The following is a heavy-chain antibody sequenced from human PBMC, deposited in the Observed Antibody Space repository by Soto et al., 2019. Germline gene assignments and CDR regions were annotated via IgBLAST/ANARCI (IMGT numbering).Heavy chain of an antibody. CDR3: ARGEQVSTIRGVQRCDF. CDR1: GFSISSNY. Sequence: EVQLVETGGGLIQPGGSLRLSCAASGFSISSNYMTWVRQAPGKGLEWVSLLYSGGTSYYADSVKGRFTISRDNPKNTLFLQRNRLNTEDTAVYYCARGEQVSTIRGVQRCDFWGQGTLVPVSS. CDR2: LYSGGTS. D-gene: IGHD3-10*01. V-gene: IGHV3-53*02. J-gene: IGHJ4*02.